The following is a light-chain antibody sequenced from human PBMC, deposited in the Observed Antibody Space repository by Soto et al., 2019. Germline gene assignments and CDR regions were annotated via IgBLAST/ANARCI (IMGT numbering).Light chain of an antibody. Sequence: QSVLTQPPTASDTRAQTVPLSCSRSSSNIGSAYIYWYQHLPGTAPKLLIYRNNQRPSGVPDRFSASKSGTSASLAISGLRSEDDADYYCAAWDDSLVVFGGGTKLTVL. CDR2: RNN. CDR1: SSNIGSAY. V-gene: IGLV1-47*01. CDR3: AAWDDSLVV. J-gene: IGLJ2*01.